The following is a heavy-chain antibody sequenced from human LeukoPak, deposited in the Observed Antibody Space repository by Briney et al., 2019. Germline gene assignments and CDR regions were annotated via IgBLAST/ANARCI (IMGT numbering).Heavy chain of an antibody. D-gene: IGHD3-22*01. J-gene: IGHJ4*02. CDR1: GYTFTSYG. Sequence: GASVKVSCKASGYTFTSYGISWVRQAPGQGLEWMGWISAYNGNTNYAQKLQGRVTITTDTSTSTAYMELRSLRSDDTAVYYCARDRPMTYYYDSSGYYYLYWGQGTLVTVSS. V-gene: IGHV1-18*01. CDR2: ISAYNGNT. CDR3: ARDRPMTYYYDSSGYYYLY.